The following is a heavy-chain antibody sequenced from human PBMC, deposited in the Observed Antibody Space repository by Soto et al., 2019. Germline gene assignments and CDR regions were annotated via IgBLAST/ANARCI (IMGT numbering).Heavy chain of an antibody. V-gene: IGHV4-38-2*01. CDR3: ARAVIPHEPYFEY. J-gene: IGHJ4*02. D-gene: IGHD2-21*01. CDR1: GYSISSGYY. CDR2: IYHSGST. Sequence: XETLSLTCAFSGYSISSGYYWGWIRQPPGKGLEWIGSIYHSGSTYYNPSLKSRVTISVDTSKNQFSLKLSSVTAADTAVYYCARAVIPHEPYFEYWGQGTLVNVSS.